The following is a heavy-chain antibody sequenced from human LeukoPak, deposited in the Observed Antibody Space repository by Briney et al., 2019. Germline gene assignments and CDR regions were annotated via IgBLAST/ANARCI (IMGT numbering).Heavy chain of an antibody. CDR1: GFSLTSSGDA. CDR3: AHRGIAAATYYFDY. V-gene: IGHV2-5*02. Sequence: SGPTLVKPTQTLTLTCTFSGFSLTSSGDAVAWIRQPPGKALEWLALIFWDDDKRHSPSLKNRLTITKDTSKKKVVLTMTNMDPVDTATYYCAHRGIAAATYYFDYWGQGTLVTVSS. D-gene: IGHD6-13*01. J-gene: IGHJ4*02. CDR2: IFWDDDK.